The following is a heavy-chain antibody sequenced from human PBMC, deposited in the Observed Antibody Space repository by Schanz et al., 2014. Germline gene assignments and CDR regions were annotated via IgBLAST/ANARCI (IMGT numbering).Heavy chain of an antibody. CDR1: GFTFSSYW. D-gene: IGHD6-13*01. CDR2: ISGSGGDT. J-gene: IGHJ6*02. V-gene: IGHV3-23*04. CDR3: AKDIAPLAARPGYGMDV. Sequence: EVQLVESGGGLVQPGGSLRLSCAASGFTFSSYWMSWVRQAPGKGLEWVSAISGSGGDTYYADSVKGRFTISRDNSKNTLYLQMNSLRAEDTAVYYCAKDIAPLAARPGYGMDVWGQGTTVTVSS.